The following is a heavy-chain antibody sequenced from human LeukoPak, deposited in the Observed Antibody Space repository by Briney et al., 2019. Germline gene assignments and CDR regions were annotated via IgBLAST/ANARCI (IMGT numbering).Heavy chain of an antibody. V-gene: IGHV3-30*03. Sequence: GGSLRLSCAASGFTFSSYGMHWVRQAPGKGLEWVAVISYDGSNKYYADSVKGRFTIPRDNSKNTLYLQMNSLRAEDTAVYYCASSAAATNYWGQGTLVTVSS. CDR2: ISYDGSNK. D-gene: IGHD6-13*01. J-gene: IGHJ4*02. CDR1: GFTFSSYG. CDR3: ASSAAATNY.